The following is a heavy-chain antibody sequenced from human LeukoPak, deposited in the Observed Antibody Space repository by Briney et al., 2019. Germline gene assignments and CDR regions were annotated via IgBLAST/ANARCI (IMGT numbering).Heavy chain of an antibody. J-gene: IGHJ5*02. CDR3: ARNVYCSSTSCYAWFDP. CDR2: INPNSGGT. D-gene: IGHD2-2*01. CDR1: GYTFTGYY. Sequence: ASVKVSCKTSGYTFTGYYMHWARQAPGQGLEWMGRINPNSGGTNYAQKFQGRVTMTRDTSISTAYMELSRLRSDDTAVYYCARNVYCSSTSCYAWFDPWGQGTLVTVS. V-gene: IGHV1-2*06.